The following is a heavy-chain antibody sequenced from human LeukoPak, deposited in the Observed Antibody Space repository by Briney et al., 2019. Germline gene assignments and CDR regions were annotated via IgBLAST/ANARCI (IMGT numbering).Heavy chain of an antibody. CDR1: GFTFSSYE. D-gene: IGHD3-10*01. J-gene: IGHJ4*02. CDR3: AREAHGSGIDY. V-gene: IGHV3-48*03. Sequence: PGGSLRLSCAASGFTFSSYEMNWVRQAPGKGLEWVSYISSSGSTIYYADSVKGRFTISRDNTKSSLYLQMNSLRAEDTAVHYCAREAHGSGIDYWGQGTLVTVSS. CDR2: ISSSGSTI.